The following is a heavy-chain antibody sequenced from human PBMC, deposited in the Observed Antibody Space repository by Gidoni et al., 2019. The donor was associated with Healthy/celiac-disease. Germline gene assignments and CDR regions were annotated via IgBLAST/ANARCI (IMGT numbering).Heavy chain of an antibody. D-gene: IGHD1-26*01. V-gene: IGHV1-2*02. CDR3: AREVRGWELLTYFDY. Sequence: QVQLVQSGAEVKKPGASVKVSCKASGYPFTGYYMHWVRQAPGQGLEWMGWINPNSGGTNYAQKFQGRVTMTRDTSISTAYMELSRLRSDDTAVYYCAREVRGWELLTYFDYWGQGTLVTVSS. CDR2: INPNSGGT. J-gene: IGHJ4*02. CDR1: GYPFTGYY.